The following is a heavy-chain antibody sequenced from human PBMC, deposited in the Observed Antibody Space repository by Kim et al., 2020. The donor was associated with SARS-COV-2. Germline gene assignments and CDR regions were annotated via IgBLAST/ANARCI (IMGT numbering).Heavy chain of an antibody. V-gene: IGHV1-69*13. D-gene: IGHD4-4*01. CDR1: GGTFSSYA. CDR2: IIPIFGTA. CDR3: ARGATVTTANWFDP. Sequence: SVKVSCKASGGTFSSYAISWVRQAPGQGLEWMGGIIPIFGTANYAQKFQGRVTITADESTSTAYMELSSLRSEDTAVYYCARGATVTTANWFDPWGQGTLVTVSS. J-gene: IGHJ5*02.